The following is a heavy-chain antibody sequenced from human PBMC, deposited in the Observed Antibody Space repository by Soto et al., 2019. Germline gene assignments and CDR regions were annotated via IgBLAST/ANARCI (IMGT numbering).Heavy chain of an antibody. V-gene: IGHV3-21*01. Sequence: GGSLRLSCAASGFTFSSYSMNWVRQAPGKGLEWVSSISSSSSYIYYADSVKGRFTISRDNAKNSLYLQMNSLRAEDTAVYYCARDLFIALITMVRGAPLGMDVWGQGTTVTVSS. CDR3: ARDLFIALITMVRGAPLGMDV. CDR2: ISSSSSYI. D-gene: IGHD3-10*01. CDR1: GFTFSSYS. J-gene: IGHJ6*02.